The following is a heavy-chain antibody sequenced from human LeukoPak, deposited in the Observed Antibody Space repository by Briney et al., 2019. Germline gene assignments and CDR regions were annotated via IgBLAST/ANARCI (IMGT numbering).Heavy chain of an antibody. CDR1: GYTFTGYY. CDR2: INPNSGGT. CDR3: ARMLGGSGWTAYY. V-gene: IGHV1-2*02. Sequence: GASVKVSCKASGYTFTGYYMHWVRQAPGQGLEWMGWINPNSGGTNYAQKFQGRVTMTRDTSISTAYMELSRLRSDDTAVYYCARMLGGSGWTAYYWGQGTLDTVSS. J-gene: IGHJ4*02. D-gene: IGHD6-19*01.